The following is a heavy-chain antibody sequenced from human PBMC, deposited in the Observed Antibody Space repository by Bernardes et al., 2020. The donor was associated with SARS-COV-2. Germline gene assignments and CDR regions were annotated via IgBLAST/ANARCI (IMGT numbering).Heavy chain of an antibody. CDR1: GGSISSSSYY. Sequence: SETLSLTCTVSGGSISSSSYYWGWIRQPPGKGLEWIGSIYYSGSTYYNPSLKSRVTISVDTSKNQFSLKLSSVTAADTAVYYCARSRGSSWYDPIYYYYGMDVWGQGTTVTVSS. D-gene: IGHD6-13*01. V-gene: IGHV4-39*01. CDR3: ARSRGSSWYDPIYYYYGMDV. CDR2: IYYSGST. J-gene: IGHJ6*02.